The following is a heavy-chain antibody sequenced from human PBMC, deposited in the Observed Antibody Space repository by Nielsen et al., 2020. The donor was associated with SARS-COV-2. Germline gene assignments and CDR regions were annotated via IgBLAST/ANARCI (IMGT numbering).Heavy chain of an antibody. Sequence: GESLKISCAASGFTFSSYAMSWVRQAPGKGLEWVANIKQDGSEKYYVDSVKGRFTISRDNAKNSLYLQMNSLRAEDTAVYYCARVLLGYYGMDVWGQGTTVTVSS. CDR2: IKQDGSEK. CDR3: ARVLLGYYGMDV. CDR1: GFTFSSYA. D-gene: IGHD2/OR15-2a*01. V-gene: IGHV3-7*03. J-gene: IGHJ6*02.